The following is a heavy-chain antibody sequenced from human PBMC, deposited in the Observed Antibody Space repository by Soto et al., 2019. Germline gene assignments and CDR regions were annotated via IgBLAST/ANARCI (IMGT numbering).Heavy chain of an antibody. CDR3: AKGYGDYYHYNGMDV. CDR2: ISYDGSDK. D-gene: IGHD4-17*01. V-gene: IGHV3-30*18. Sequence: GGSLRLSCAASGFIFSKCALHWVRQAPGKGLEWVAVISYDGSDKYYADSVKGRFTISRDNSKNTLYLQMNSLRAEDTAVYYCAKGYGDYYHYNGMDVWGQWTTVTVSS. CDR1: GFIFSKCA. J-gene: IGHJ6*02.